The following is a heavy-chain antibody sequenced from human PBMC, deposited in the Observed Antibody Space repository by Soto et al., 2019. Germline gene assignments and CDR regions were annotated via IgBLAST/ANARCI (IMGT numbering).Heavy chain of an antibody. J-gene: IGHJ6*02. CDR3: ASSLRMAGIGNYSYGMDV. CDR2: IMPIFGGP. D-gene: IGHD6-19*01. CDR1: GGIFSDFS. V-gene: IGHV1-69*12. Sequence: QVQLVQSGAEVKKPGSSLKVSCKASGGIFSDFSFSWVRQAPGQGLEWMGGIMPIFGGPDYAQRFGGRVTTTADEGTMTAFMELRGLTSEDTATYYCASSLRMAGIGNYSYGMDVWGQGTTVTVSS.